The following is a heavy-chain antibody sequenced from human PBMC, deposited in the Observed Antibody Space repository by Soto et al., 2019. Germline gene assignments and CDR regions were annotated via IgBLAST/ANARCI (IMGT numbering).Heavy chain of an antibody. CDR3: ARGSSIAGLYYGMDV. J-gene: IGHJ6*02. CDR1: GGSISSGGYY. Sequence: QVQLQESGPGLVKPSQTLSLTCTVSGGSISSGGYYWTWIRQHPGKGLEWIGYNYYSGITYYNPSHKSRVTXPXAXSXXQFSLKLSSVTAADTAVYYCARGSSIAGLYYGMDVWGQGTTVTVSS. CDR2: NYYSGIT. V-gene: IGHV4-31*03. D-gene: IGHD6-6*01.